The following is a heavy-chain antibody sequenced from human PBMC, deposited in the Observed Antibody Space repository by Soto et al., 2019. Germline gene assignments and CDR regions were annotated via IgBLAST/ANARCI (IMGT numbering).Heavy chain of an antibody. CDR1: GYTLTTYY. D-gene: IGHD1-26*01. Sequence: QVQLVQSGAEVKKPGASEKVSCKASGYTLTTYYRHWVRQAPGQGPEWMGIMNPSGGSATYAQKFQGRVPLTRDTSTSTVYMELTSLSSEDSAVYYCARDLGGNWYFALWVRSTLVTVSS. CDR2: MNPSGGSA. V-gene: IGHV1-46*01. J-gene: IGHJ2*01. CDR3: ARDLGGNWYFAL.